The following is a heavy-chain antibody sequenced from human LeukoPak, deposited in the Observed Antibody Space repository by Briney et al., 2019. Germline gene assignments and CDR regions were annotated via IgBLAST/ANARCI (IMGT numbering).Heavy chain of an antibody. J-gene: IGHJ4*02. V-gene: IGHV4-4*07. CDR2: IYTSGST. Sequence: SETLSLTCTVSGGSISSYYWSWIRQPAGKGLEWIGRIYTSGSTNYNPSLKSRVTMSVDTSKNQFSLKLSSVTAADTAVYYCVREGSYYDILTGYYYGYFDYWGQGTLVTVSS. D-gene: IGHD3-9*01. CDR3: VREGSYYDILTGYYYGYFDY. CDR1: GGSISSYY.